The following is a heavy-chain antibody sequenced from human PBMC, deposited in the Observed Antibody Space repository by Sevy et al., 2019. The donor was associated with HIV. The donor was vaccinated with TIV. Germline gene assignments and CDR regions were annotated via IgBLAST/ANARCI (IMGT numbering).Heavy chain of an antibody. D-gene: IGHD3-9*01. J-gene: IGHJ6*02. CDR1: GYTFTSYG. CDR3: ACEDVLRYFDWLSHYYYGMDV. Sequence: ASVKVSCKASGYTFTSYGISLVRQAPGQGLEWMGWISAYNGNTNYAQKLQGRFTMTTDTSRRTAYMELRSLRSDDTAVYYCACEDVLRYFDWLSHYYYGMDVWGQGTTVTVSS. CDR2: ISAYNGNT. V-gene: IGHV1-18*01.